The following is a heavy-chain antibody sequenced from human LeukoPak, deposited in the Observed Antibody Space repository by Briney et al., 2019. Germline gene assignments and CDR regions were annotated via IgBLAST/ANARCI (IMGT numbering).Heavy chain of an antibody. J-gene: IGHJ4*02. CDR1: GYTFTDSG. V-gene: IGHV1-18*01. CDR2: ISAYNGNT. Sequence: ASVKVSCKASGYTFTDSGIKWVRQAPGQGLEWMGWISAYNGNTHYAQNLQGRVTMTTDKSTSTAYMELRSLRSDDTAVYYCAKDLYYYGSSGYYGEYWGQGTLATLSS. D-gene: IGHD3-22*01. CDR3: AKDLYYYGSSGYYGEY.